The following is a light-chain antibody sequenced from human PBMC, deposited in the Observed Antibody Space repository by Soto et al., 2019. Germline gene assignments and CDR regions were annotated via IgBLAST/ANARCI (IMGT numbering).Light chain of an antibody. CDR1: QTISSW. Sequence: IHMTQSPSTLPASLGDRVTTTCRASQTISSWLAWYQQKPGKAPKLLIYKASTLKSGVPSRFSGSGSGTEFTLTISSLQPDDFATYYCQHYNSYSEAFGQGTKVDIK. CDR3: QHYNSYSEA. J-gene: IGKJ1*01. CDR2: KAS. V-gene: IGKV1-5*03.